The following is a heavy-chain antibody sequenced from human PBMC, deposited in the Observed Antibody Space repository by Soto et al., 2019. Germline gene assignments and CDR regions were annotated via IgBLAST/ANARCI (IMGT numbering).Heavy chain of an antibody. Sequence: QPGGSLRLSCAAPGFTVSSNYMSWVRQSPGEGLEWVSVIYSGGSTYYADSVKGRFTISRDNSKNTLYLQMNSLRAEDTAVYYCARGLGRGYYDSSGYFHLDYWGQGTLVTVSS. J-gene: IGHJ4*02. D-gene: IGHD3-22*01. CDR1: GFTVSSNY. CDR3: ARGLGRGYYDSSGYFHLDY. V-gene: IGHV3-53*01. CDR2: IYSGGST.